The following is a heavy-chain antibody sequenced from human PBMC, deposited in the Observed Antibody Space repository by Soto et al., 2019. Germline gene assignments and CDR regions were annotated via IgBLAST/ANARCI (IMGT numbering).Heavy chain of an antibody. CDR2: IYTSGST. J-gene: IGHJ5*02. Sequence: PSETLSLTCTVSGGSISSYYWSWIRQPAGKGLEWIGRIYTSGSTNYNPSLKSRVTMSVDTSKNQFSLKLSSVTAADTAVYYCARDTDIVVANIWFDPWGQGTLVTVSS. V-gene: IGHV4-4*07. D-gene: IGHD2-2*01. CDR1: GGSISSYY. CDR3: ARDTDIVVANIWFDP.